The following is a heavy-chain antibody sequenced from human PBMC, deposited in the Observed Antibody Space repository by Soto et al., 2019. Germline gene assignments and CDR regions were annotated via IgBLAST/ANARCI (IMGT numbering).Heavy chain of an antibody. V-gene: IGHV3-21*01. CDR3: ARFYDYGDSGHWFDP. J-gene: IGHJ5*02. Sequence: PGGSLRLSCAASGFTFSSYSMNWVRQAPGEGLKWVSSISSSSSYIYYTDSVKGRFTISRDNAKNSLYLQINSLRADFTSVYYCARFYDYGDSGHWFDPWGQGTLVTVSS. D-gene: IGHD4-17*01. CDR1: GFTFSSYS. CDR2: ISSSSSYI.